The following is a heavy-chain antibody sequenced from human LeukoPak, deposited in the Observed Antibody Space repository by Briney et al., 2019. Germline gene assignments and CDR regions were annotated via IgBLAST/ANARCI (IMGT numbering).Heavy chain of an antibody. CDR2: IYYSGST. J-gene: IGHJ4*02. CDR3: AKSSYSIFDY. D-gene: IGHD5-18*01. CDR1: GGSIGSSSYY. Sequence: SETLSLTCTVPGGSIGSSSYYWGWIRQPPGKGLEWIGSIYYSGSTYYNPSLKSRVTISVDTSKNQFSLKLSSVTAADTAVYYCAKSSYSIFDYWGQGTLVTVSS. V-gene: IGHV4-39*07.